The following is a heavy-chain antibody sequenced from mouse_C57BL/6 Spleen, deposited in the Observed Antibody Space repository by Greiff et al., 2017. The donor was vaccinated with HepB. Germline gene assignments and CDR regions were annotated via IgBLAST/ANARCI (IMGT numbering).Heavy chain of an antibody. CDR1: GYTFTSYW. V-gene: IGHV1-55*01. CDR3: ASRGGYYDAMDY. Sequence: QVQLQQPGAELVKPGASVKMSCKASGYTFTSYWITWVKQRPGQGLEWIGDIYPGSGSTNYNEKFKSKATLTVDTSSSTAYMQLSSLTSEDSAVYYCASRGGYYDAMDYWGQGTSVTVSS. D-gene: IGHD2-2*01. J-gene: IGHJ4*01. CDR2: IYPGSGST.